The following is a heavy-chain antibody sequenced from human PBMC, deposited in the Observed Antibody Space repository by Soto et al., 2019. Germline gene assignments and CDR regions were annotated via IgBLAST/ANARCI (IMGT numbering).Heavy chain of an antibody. V-gene: IGHV3-73*01. CDR3: TRTTYYYDSSGYYGDAFDI. CDR2: IRSKANSYAT. Sequence: GGSLRLSCAASGFTFSGSAMHWVRQASGKGLEWVGRIRSKANSYATAYAASVKGRFTISRDDSKNTAYLQMNSLKTEDTAVYYCTRTTYYYDSSGYYGDAFDIWGQGTMVTVSS. D-gene: IGHD3-22*01. J-gene: IGHJ3*02. CDR1: GFTFSGSA.